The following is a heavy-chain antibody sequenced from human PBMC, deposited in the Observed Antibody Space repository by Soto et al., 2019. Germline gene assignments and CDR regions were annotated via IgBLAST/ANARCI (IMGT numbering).Heavy chain of an antibody. J-gene: IGHJ4*02. CDR1: GGSISSSSYY. CDR3: ARLIWEYSPFDY. D-gene: IGHD3-16*01. CDR2: IYYSGST. V-gene: IGHV4-39*01. Sequence: SETLSLTCTVSGGSISSSSYYWGWIRQPPGKGLEWIGSIYYSGSTYYNPSLKSRVTISVDTSKNQFSLKLSSVTAADTAVYYCARLIWEYSPFDYWGQGTLVTVSS.